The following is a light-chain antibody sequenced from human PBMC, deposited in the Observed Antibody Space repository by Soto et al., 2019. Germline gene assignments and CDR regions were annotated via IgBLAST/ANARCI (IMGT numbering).Light chain of an antibody. V-gene: IGLV2-14*01. J-gene: IGLJ3*02. Sequence: QSVLTQPASVSGSLGQSITISRTGASSDVGGYDYVSWYQQHPGKAPKLMIYEVNNRPSGVSNRFSGSKSANTASLTISGRQADDEADYYFSSFTSSSTQVFGGGTKLTVL. CDR2: EVN. CDR1: SSDVGGYDY. CDR3: SSFTSSSTQV.